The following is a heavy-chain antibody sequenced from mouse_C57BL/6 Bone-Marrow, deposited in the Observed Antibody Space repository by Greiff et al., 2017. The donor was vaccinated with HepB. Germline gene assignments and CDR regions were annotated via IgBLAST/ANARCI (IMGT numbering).Heavy chain of an antibody. CDR2: ISNGGGST. D-gene: IGHD2-3*01. J-gene: IGHJ4*01. CDR1: GFTFSDYY. V-gene: IGHV5-12*01. CDR3: ERHGWLLGMDY. Sequence: EVMLVESGGGLVQPGGSLKLSCAASGFTFSDYYMYWVRQTPEKRLEWVAYISNGGGSTYYPETVKGRFTISRDNAKNTLYLQMSRLKSEDTAMYYCERHGWLLGMDYWGQGTSVTVSS.